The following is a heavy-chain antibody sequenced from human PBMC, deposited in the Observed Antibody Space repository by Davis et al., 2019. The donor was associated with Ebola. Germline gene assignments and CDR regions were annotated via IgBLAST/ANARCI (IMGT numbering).Heavy chain of an antibody. CDR3: ARRSGTLGGMDV. CDR1: GFTFSSYS. CDR2: IWYDGSNK. V-gene: IGHV3-33*08. Sequence: GGSLRLSCAASGFTFSSYSMNWVRQAPGKGLEWVAVIWYDGSNKYYADSVKGRFTISRDNSKNTLYLQMNSLRAEDTAVYYCARRSGTLGGMDVWGQGTTVTVSS. D-gene: IGHD1-14*01. J-gene: IGHJ6*02.